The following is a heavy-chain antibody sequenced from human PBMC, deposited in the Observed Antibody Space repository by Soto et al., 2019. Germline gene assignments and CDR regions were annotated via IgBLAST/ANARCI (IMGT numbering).Heavy chain of an antibody. CDR3: ARGGGDKVSTFDY. CDR2: IYYSGST. Sequence: PSETLSLTCTVSGGSISSYYWSWIRQPPGKGLEWIGYIYYSGSTNYNPSLKSRVTISVDTSKNQFSLKLSSVTAADTAVYYCARGGGDKVSTFDYWGQGTLGTVS. J-gene: IGHJ4*02. CDR1: GGSISSYY. V-gene: IGHV4-59*01. D-gene: IGHD3-16*01.